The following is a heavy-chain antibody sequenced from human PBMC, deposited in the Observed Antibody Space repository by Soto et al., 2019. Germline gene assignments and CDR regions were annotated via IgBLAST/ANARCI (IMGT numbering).Heavy chain of an antibody. V-gene: IGHV1-2*02. Sequence: RASVKVSCKASGYTFTGYYMHWVRQAPGQGLEWMGWINPNSGGTNYAQKFQGRVTMTRDTSISTAYMELSRLRSDDTAVYYCARDRGTAMVVYFDYWGQGTLVTVSS. CDR2: INPNSGGT. D-gene: IGHD5-18*01. CDR3: ARDRGTAMVVYFDY. J-gene: IGHJ4*02. CDR1: GYTFTGYY.